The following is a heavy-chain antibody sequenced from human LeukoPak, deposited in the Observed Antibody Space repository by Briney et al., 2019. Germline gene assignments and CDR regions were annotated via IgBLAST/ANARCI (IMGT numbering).Heavy chain of an antibody. CDR3: GRHDSSYSGN. D-gene: IGHD3-22*01. CDR2: ISSSGSTI. J-gene: IGHJ4*02. V-gene: IGHV3-48*03. Sequence: GGSLRLSCAASGFTFSSYEMNWVRQAPGKGLEWVSYISSSGSTIYYADSVKGRFTISRDNAKNPLYLQMNSLRPEDTAVYYCGRHDSSYSGNWGQGTLVTVSS. CDR1: GFTFSSYE.